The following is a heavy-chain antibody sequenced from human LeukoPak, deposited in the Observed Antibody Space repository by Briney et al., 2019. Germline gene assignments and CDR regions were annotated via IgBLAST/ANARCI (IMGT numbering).Heavy chain of an antibody. CDR3: ARGGRFRSAGSVGY. Sequence: SETLSLTCAVYGGSFSGYYWSWIRQPPGKGLEWIGEINHSGSTNHNPSLKSRVTISVDTSKNQFSLKLSSVTAADTAVYYCARGGRFRSAGSVGYWGQGTLVTVSS. J-gene: IGHJ4*02. D-gene: IGHD5/OR15-5a*01. V-gene: IGHV4-34*01. CDR2: INHSGST. CDR1: GGSFSGYY.